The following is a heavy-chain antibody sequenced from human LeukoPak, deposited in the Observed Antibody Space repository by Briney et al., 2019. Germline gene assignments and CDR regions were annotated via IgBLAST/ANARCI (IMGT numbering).Heavy chain of an antibody. CDR2: ISSSSSTI. J-gene: IGHJ4*02. CDR1: GFTFSSYG. V-gene: IGHV3-48*04. CDR3: AKDFARY. D-gene: IGHD2-15*01. Sequence: PGGSLRLSCAASGFTFSSYGMHWVRQAPGKGLEWVSYISSSSSTIYYADSVKGRFTISRDNAKNSLHLQMNSLRAEDTAVYYCAKDFARYWGQGTLVTVSS.